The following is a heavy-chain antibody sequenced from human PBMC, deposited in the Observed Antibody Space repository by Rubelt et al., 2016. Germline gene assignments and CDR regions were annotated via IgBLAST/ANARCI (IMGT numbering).Heavy chain of an antibody. J-gene: IGHJ4*02. Sequence: EVQLLESGGGLVQPGGSLRLSCAASGFKFNIYSMTWVRQAPGKGPEWVSVIYSGGSTYYADSVKGRFTISRDNSKNTLYLQMNSLRAEDTAVYYCARDVHHWGQGTLVTVSS. D-gene: IGHD1-1*01. CDR3: ARDVHH. V-gene: IGHV3-66*01. CDR1: GFKFNIYS. CDR2: IYSGGST.